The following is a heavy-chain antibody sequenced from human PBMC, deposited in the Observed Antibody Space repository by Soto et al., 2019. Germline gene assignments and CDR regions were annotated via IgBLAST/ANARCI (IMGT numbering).Heavy chain of an antibody. Sequence: QVQLQQWGAGLLKPSETLSLTCAVYGGSFSGYYWSWIRQPPGKGLEWIGEINHSGSTNYNPSLKSRVTISVDTSKHQFSLKLSSVTAADTAVYYCESGDTPGRSDYWGQGTLVTVSS. CDR2: INHSGST. CDR3: ESGDTPGRSDY. D-gene: IGHD3-10*01. V-gene: IGHV4-34*01. CDR1: GGSFSGYY. J-gene: IGHJ4*02.